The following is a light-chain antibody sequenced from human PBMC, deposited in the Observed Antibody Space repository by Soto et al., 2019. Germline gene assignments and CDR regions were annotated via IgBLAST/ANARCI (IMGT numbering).Light chain of an antibody. CDR2: SAS. CDR3: QQRDSWPLT. J-gene: IGKJ4*01. Sequence: EIVLTQSPAILSLSPGERVTLSCRTNQTVSSYLAWYQHKSGQAPRLLIYSASKRATGIPARFSGSGSGTDFTLTISSLDPEDFAFYYCQQRDSWPLTFGGGTKV. V-gene: IGKV3-11*01. CDR1: QTVSSY.